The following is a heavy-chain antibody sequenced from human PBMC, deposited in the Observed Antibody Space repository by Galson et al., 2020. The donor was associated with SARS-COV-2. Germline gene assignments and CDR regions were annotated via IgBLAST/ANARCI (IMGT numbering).Heavy chain of an antibody. J-gene: IGHJ4*02. Sequence: ASVKVSCKGSGYSFTSHGYSWARQAPGQGLEWMGWISAHNGKTYYAQKFQGRVTMTTDTSTTTAYMELRSLSSDDTAMYYCARGRNVYSDYYYEYWGQGAQVTVSS. CDR3: ARGRNVYSDYYYEY. CDR1: GYSFTSHG. D-gene: IGHD4-4*01. CDR2: ISAHNGKT. V-gene: IGHV1-18*01.